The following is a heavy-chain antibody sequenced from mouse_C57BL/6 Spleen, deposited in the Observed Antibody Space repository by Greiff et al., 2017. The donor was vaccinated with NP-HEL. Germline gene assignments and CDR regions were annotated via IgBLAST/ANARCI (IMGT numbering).Heavy chain of an antibody. CDR1: GYTFTSYT. J-gene: IGHJ1*03. Sequence: VQLQQSGAELARPGASVKMSCKASGYTFTSYTMHWVKQRPGQGLEWIGYINPSSGYTKYNQKFKDKATLTADKSSSTAYMQLSSLTSEDSAVYYCAREANSGDWYFDVWGTGTTVTVSS. CDR2: INPSSGYT. V-gene: IGHV1-4*01. CDR3: AREANSGDWYFDV. D-gene: IGHD3-2*02.